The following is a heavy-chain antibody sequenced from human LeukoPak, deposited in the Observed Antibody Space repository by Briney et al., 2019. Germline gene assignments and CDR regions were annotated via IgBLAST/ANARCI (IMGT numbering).Heavy chain of an antibody. J-gene: IGHJ4*02. CDR2: IIPIFGTA. CDR3: ARGVWGSYRSNFDY. V-gene: IGHV1-69*13. Sequence: SVKVSCKASGGTFSSYAISWVRQAPGQGLEWMGGIIPIFGTANYAQKFQGRVTITADESTSTAYMELSSLRSEDTAVYYCARGVWGSYRSNFDYWGQGTQVTVSS. CDR1: GGTFSSYA. D-gene: IGHD3-16*02.